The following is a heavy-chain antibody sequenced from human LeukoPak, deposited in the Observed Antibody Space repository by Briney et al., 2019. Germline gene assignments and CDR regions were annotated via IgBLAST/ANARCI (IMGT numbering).Heavy chain of an antibody. V-gene: IGHV3-21*01. CDR1: GGSISSSSYY. Sequence: KPSETLSLTCTVSGGSISSSSYYWGWVRQAPGKGLEWVSSISRSSRHVYYADSLEGRFTISRDDAKNTLYLQMNSLRVEDMAVYYCVRDLRRMGATTAYLHHWGQGTLVTVSS. CDR2: ISRSSRHV. CDR3: VRDLRRMGATTAYLHH. D-gene: IGHD1-26*01. J-gene: IGHJ1*01.